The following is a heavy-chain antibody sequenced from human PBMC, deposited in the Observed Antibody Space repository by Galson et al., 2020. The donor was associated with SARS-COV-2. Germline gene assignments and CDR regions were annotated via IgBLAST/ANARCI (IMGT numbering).Heavy chain of an antibody. CDR2: IYYSGRT. D-gene: IGHD3-22*01. Sequence: SETLSLTCTVSGGSISSSRYYWVWIRQPPGQGLEWFGRIYYSGRTSYNPSLKSRVTISVDTSKNQFSLKLSSVTAADTAVYYCARLRITMIVVVITPSYFDYWGQGTLVTVSS. CDR1: GGSISSSRYY. CDR3: ARLRITMIVVVITPSYFDY. V-gene: IGHV4-39*01. J-gene: IGHJ4*02.